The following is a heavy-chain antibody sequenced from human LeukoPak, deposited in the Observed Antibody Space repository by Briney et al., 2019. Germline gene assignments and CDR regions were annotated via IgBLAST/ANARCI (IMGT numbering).Heavy chain of an antibody. CDR2: IYSGGST. V-gene: IGHV3-66*01. D-gene: IGHD5-18*01. CDR3: ARDRAYSYGYSYYFDD. CDR1: GFTVSNNY. Sequence: PGGSLRLSCAASGFTVSNNYMSWVRQAPGKGLEWVSVIYSGGSTFYADSVKGRFTISRDNSKNTLYLQMNSLRAEETAVYYCARDRAYSYGYSYYFDDWGQGTLVTVSS. J-gene: IGHJ4*02.